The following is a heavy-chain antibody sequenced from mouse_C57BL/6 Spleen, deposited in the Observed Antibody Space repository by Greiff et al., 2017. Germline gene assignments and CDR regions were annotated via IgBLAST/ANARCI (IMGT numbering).Heavy chain of an antibody. CDR2: ISDGGSYT. D-gene: IGHD2-2*01. Sequence: EVMLVESGGGLVKPGGSLKLSCAASGFTFSSYAMSWVRQTPEKRLEWVATISDGGSYTYYPDNVKGRFTISRDNAKNNLYLQMSHLKSEDTAMYYCARDRDYGYDGYYAMDYWGQGTSVTVSS. CDR1: GFTFSSYA. J-gene: IGHJ4*01. CDR3: ARDRDYGYDGYYAMDY. V-gene: IGHV5-4*01.